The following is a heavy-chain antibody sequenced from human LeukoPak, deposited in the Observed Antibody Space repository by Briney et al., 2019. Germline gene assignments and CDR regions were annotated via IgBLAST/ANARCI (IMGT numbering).Heavy chain of an antibody. CDR3: ARDLVGATGSY. V-gene: IGHV3-48*01. CDR1: GFTFSSYS. Sequence: GGSLRLSCAASGFTFSSYSMNWVRQAPGKGLEWVSYISSSSSTIYYADSVKGRFTISRDNAKNSLYLQMNSLRAEDAAVYYCARDLVGATGSYWGQGTLVTVSS. D-gene: IGHD1-26*01. CDR2: ISSSSSTI. J-gene: IGHJ4*02.